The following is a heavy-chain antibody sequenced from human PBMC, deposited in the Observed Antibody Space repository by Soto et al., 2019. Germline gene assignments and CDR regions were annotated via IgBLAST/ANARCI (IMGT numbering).Heavy chain of an antibody. V-gene: IGHV3-7*01. J-gene: IGHJ6*02. Sequence: PGGSLRLSCAASGFTFSSYWMSWVRQAPGKGLEWVANIKQDGSEKYYVDSVKGRFTISRDNAKNSLYLQMNSLRAEDTAVYCCARDETSYYDFWSGYSPWAGYYYGMDVWGQGTTVTVSS. CDR3: ARDETSYYDFWSGYSPWAGYYYGMDV. CDR1: GFTFSSYW. D-gene: IGHD3-3*01. CDR2: IKQDGSEK.